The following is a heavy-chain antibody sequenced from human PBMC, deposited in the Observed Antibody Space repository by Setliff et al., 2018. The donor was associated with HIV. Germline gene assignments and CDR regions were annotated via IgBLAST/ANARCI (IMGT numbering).Heavy chain of an antibody. CDR1: GYTFTSYN. D-gene: IGHD6-19*01. CDR2: INTGNGNT. V-gene: IGHV1-3*04. CDR3: ARDIGSVWHNWFEP. Sequence: ASVKVSCKASGYTFTSYNIHWVRQAPGQGLEWMGWINTGNGNTKYSQKFQDRVTITRDTSASTGYMEVNSLRPEDTAVYYCARDIGSVWHNWFEPWCQGTLVTVSS. J-gene: IGHJ5*02.